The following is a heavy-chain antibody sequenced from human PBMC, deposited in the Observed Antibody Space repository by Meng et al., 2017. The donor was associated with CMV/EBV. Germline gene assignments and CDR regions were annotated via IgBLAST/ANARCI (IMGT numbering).Heavy chain of an antibody. V-gene: IGHV1-46*01. CDR2: INPSGGST. J-gene: IGHJ5*02. Sequence: SGYTFTSYYMHWVRQAPGQGLEWMGIINPSGGSTSYAQKFQGRVTMTRDTSTSTVYMELSSLRSEDTAVYYCAGALGVRGVPNGFDPWGQGTLVTVSS. CDR3: AGALGVRGVPNGFDP. D-gene: IGHD3-10*01. CDR1: GYTFTSYY.